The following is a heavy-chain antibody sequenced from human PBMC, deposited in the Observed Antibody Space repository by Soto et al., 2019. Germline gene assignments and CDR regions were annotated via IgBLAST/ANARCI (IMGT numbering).Heavy chain of an antibody. CDR2: IKQDGSEK. CDR1: GFTFSSYW. D-gene: IGHD3-3*01. J-gene: IGHJ6*03. CDR3: ARDIAPPSTYYDFWFCYWAVNYYYMDV. Sequence: PGGSLRLSCAASGFTFSSYWMSWVRQAPGKGLEWVANIKQDGSEKYYVDSVKGRFTISRDNAKNSLYLQMNSLRAEDTAVYYCARDIAPPSTYYDFWFCYWAVNYYYMDVWGKGTTVTVSS. V-gene: IGHV3-7*01.